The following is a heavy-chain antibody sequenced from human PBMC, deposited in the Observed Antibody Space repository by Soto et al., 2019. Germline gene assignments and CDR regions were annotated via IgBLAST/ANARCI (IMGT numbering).Heavy chain of an antibody. CDR3: APGEYDSTAYHPPAFGV. CDR1: GHALSELA. V-gene: IGHV1-24*01. D-gene: IGHD3-22*01. J-gene: IGHJ4*02. Sequence: ASVKVSCKVSGHALSELAMHWVRQAPGKGLEWLGGFVVEDAETVYAQNFQGRVTMTEDTSTDTAYIQLSSLRPEDSAIYYCAPGEYDSTAYHPPAFGVCGQGALVTVSS. CDR2: FVVEDAET.